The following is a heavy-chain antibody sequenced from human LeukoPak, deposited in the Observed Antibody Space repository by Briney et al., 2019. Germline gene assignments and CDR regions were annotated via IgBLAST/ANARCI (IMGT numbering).Heavy chain of an antibody. J-gene: IGHJ4*02. CDR2: INHNAEMI. Sequence: GGFLRLSWEASGFPFSSYVMSWVRQAPGKGLEWIAYINHNAEMILYPDFVKGRFTISRDNAKNSLYLQMNALRDEDTAIYYCARDHDWAFDLWGQGTLVTVSS. CDR1: GFPFSSYV. CDR3: ARDHDWAFDL. D-gene: IGHD3-9*01. V-gene: IGHV3-48*02.